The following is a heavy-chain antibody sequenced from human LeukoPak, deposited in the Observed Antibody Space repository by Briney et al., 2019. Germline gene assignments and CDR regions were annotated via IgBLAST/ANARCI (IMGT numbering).Heavy chain of an antibody. CDR3: ARSPGYCSGGSGVPDYYYYGMDV. CDR1: GYSFTSYW. Sequence: PGGSLRLSCAASGYSFTSYWIGWVRQMPGKGLEWMGIIYLGDSDTRYSPSFQGQVTISADKSISTAYLQWSSLKASDTAMYYCARSPGYCSGGSGVPDYYYYGMDVWGQGTTVTVSS. D-gene: IGHD2-15*01. J-gene: IGHJ6*02. V-gene: IGHV5-51*01. CDR2: IYLGDSDT.